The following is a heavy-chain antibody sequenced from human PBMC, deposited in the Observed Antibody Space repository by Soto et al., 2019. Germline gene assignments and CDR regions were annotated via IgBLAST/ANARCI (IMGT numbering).Heavy chain of an antibody. D-gene: IGHD2-15*01. CDR3: SGLVMLAVHRECDP. CDR1: SGTISSSNW. V-gene: IGHV4-4*02. Sequence: QVQLQESGPGLVKPSGTLSLTCAVSSGTISSSNWWTWVRQPPGKGLEWIGEINQSGSPNYNPSQRIRVNISVAKSKSEFFLELTSVPAAGRAIYYGSGLVMLAVHRECDPWGQGTLVTVSS. CDR2: INQSGSP. J-gene: IGHJ5*02.